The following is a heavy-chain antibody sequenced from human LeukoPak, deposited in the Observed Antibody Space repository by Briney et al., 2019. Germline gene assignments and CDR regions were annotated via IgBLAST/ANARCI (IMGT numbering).Heavy chain of an antibody. D-gene: IGHD3-10*01. CDR3: ARAVRAHMDA. Sequence: GRSLRLSCAASGFTFSSYAMHWVRQAPGKGLEWVAVISDDGSDQYYADSVKGRFSISRDSSRNTVYLQMDSLRAEDTAVYYCARAVRAHMDAWGSGTTFTVSS. CDR1: GFTFSSYA. V-gene: IGHV3-30*01. CDR2: ISDDGSDQ. J-gene: IGHJ6*03.